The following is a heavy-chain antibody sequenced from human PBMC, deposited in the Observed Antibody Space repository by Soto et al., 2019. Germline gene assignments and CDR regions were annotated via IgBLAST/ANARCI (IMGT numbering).Heavy chain of an antibody. CDR1: GFTFSSYS. V-gene: IGHV3-21*01. J-gene: IGHJ6*02. CDR2: ITSSSSYI. Sequence: EVQLVESGGGLVKPGGSLRLSCAASGFTFSSYSMNWVRQAPGKGLEWVSSITSSSSYIYYADSVKGRFTIPRDNAKNSRYLQMTSLRAEDTAVYYCASEQWAGGMDVWGQGTTITVSS. CDR3: ASEQWAGGMDV. D-gene: IGHD6-19*01.